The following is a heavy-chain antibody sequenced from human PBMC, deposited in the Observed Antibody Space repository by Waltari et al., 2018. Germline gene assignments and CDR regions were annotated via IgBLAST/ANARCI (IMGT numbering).Heavy chain of an antibody. Sequence: QLQLQESGSGLVKPSQTLSLTCAVSGDSISSGGYSWSWIRQPPGKGLEWIGHMYYSGSTSYNPSLKSRVTISVDRSKNQFSLKLSSVAAADTAVYYCARGGSSSGEGLGYWGQGTLVTVSS. J-gene: IGHJ4*02. CDR1: GDSISSGGYS. CDR2: MYYSGST. CDR3: ARGGSSSGEGLGY. V-gene: IGHV4-30-2*01. D-gene: IGHD6-6*01.